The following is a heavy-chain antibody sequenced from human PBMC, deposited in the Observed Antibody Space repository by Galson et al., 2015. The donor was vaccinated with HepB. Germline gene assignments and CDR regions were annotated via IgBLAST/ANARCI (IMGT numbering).Heavy chain of an antibody. CDR3: ARSPVSGTTKLDY. V-gene: IGHV3-30-3*01. CDR2: VSYDGASK. CDR1: GFIFNNYA. J-gene: IGHJ4*02. Sequence: SLRLSCAASGFIFNNYALQWVRQPPGKGLEWVAVVSYDGASKNYADSVKGRFTISRDNSKNTVYLQMNSLRPDDTAVYYCARSPVSGTTKLDYWGQGTLVTVSS. D-gene: IGHD1-7*01.